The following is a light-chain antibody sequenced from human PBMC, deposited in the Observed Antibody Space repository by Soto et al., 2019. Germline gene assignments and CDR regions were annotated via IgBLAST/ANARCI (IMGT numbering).Light chain of an antibody. J-gene: IGLJ1*01. V-gene: IGLV2-23*02. Sequence: QSALTQPASVSGSPGQSITISCTGTSSDVGSYNLVSWYQQHPGKAPKLMIYEVSKRPSGVSNRFSGSKSGNTASLTISGLQAEDEADYYCCSYAGSNTEVFGTGTKVTVL. CDR1: SSDVGSYNL. CDR2: EVS. CDR3: CSYAGSNTEV.